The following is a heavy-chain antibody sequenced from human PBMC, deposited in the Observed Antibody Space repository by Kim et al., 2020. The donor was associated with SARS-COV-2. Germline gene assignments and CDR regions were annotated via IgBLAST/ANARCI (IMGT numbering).Heavy chain of an antibody. J-gene: IGHJ3*02. CDR2: IKSKTDGGTT. CDR3: ATFNDRDAFNI. D-gene: IGHD1-1*01. V-gene: IGHV3-15*01. Sequence: GGSLRLSCAGSGFTFSKDWMSWVRQAPGKGLEWVGRIKSKTDGGTTDYAAPVKGRFSISRDDSKNTLYLQMNSLKTEDTAVYYCATFNDRDAFNIWGQGTMVTVSS. CDR1: GFTFSKDW.